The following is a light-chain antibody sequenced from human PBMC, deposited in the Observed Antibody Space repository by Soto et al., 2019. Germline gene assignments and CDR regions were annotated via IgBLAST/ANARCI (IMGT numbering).Light chain of an antibody. CDR1: QSIGNR. CDR3: QHYGGLWT. J-gene: IGKJ1*01. Sequence: DLHMTQSPSTLSPSIGHIITISCRASQSIGNRLAWYKQKPGTAPKVLIYDASTLESGVPSRFSGSASGTNFILTISSMTPDDYGTYYCQHYGGLWTFGLGTKVDIK. V-gene: IGKV1-5*01. CDR2: DAS.